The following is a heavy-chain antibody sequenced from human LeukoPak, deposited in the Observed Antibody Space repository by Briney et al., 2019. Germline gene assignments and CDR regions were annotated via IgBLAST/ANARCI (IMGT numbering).Heavy chain of an antibody. CDR3: ARGLRCGGDCYSLQAFDY. V-gene: IGHV1-8*02. J-gene: IGHJ4*02. CDR1: GYIFNIYG. CDR2: MNPNSGNT. Sequence: ASVKVSCKASGYIFNIYGIRWVRQATGQGLEWMGWMNPNSGNTGYAQKFQGGVTMTRNTSISTAYMELSSLRSEDTAVYYCARGLRCGGDCYSLQAFDYWGQGTLVTVSS. D-gene: IGHD2-21*02.